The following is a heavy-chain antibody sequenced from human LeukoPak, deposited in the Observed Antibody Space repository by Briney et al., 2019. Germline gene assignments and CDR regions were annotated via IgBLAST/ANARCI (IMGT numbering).Heavy chain of an antibody. V-gene: IGHV3-21*01. CDR1: GFSFSSYT. D-gene: IGHD3-10*01. J-gene: IGHJ4*02. CDR2: ISSSSTYI. Sequence: GGSLRLSCEASGFSFSSYTMNWVRQAPGKGLEWVSSISSSSTYINYADSVKGRFTISRDNAKNSLYLQMNSLRAEDTAVYYCARDRSPGNFDYWGQGTLVTVSS. CDR3: ARDRSPGNFDY.